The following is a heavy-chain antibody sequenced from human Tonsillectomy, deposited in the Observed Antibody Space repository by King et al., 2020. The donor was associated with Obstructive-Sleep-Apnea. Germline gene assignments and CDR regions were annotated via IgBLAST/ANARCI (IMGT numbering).Heavy chain of an antibody. CDR2: LNDNTRTM. D-gene: IGHD3-22*01. Sequence: VQLVESGGGLVQPGGSLRLSCAASGFTFSSYNMNWVRQAPGKGLEWVSHLNDNTRTMYYADSVKGRFTISRDNSQNSLYLQMNSLRAEDTAVYYCARDQEPGNYYDSSGYYLGVAPLAFWGQGSLVIVSS. CDR3: ARDQEPGNYYDSSGYYLGVAPLAF. CDR1: GFTFSSYN. V-gene: IGHV3-48*04. J-gene: IGHJ4*02.